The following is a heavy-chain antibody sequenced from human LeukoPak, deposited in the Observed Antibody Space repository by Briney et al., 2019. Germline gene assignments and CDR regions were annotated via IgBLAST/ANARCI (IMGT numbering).Heavy chain of an antibody. D-gene: IGHD6-19*01. J-gene: IGHJ4*02. Sequence: QAPGQGVAGMGWITPNSGAINYTQKFQGRVTMTRDTYISTAYMELSRLRSDDTAVYFCARESVAGMRAFDYWGRGTLVTVSS. CDR2: ITPNSGAI. CDR3: ARESVAGMRAFDY. V-gene: IGHV1-2*02.